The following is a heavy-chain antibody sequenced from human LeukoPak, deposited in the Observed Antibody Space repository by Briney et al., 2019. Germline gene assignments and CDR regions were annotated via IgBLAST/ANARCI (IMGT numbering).Heavy chain of an antibody. CDR1: GISVSSFE. Sequence: GGSLRLSCAASGISVSSFEMNWVRQAPGKGLEWVSYISISGSTKYYADSVRGRFTIFKDIAKNSLFLQMNSLRAEDTAVYYCARSIRGNSDGQKDDFDIWGQGTLVTVSS. V-gene: IGHV3-48*03. D-gene: IGHD2-15*01. CDR3: ARSIRGNSDGQKDDFDI. CDR2: ISISGSTK. J-gene: IGHJ3*02.